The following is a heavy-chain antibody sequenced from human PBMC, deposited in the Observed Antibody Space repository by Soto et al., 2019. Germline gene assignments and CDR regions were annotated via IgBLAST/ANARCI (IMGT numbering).Heavy chain of an antibody. D-gene: IGHD3-9*01. J-gene: IGHJ4*02. V-gene: IGHV3-23*01. CDR1: GLPFISYA. CDR2: ISGGGGST. CDR3: AKERVLTGLMGVFWY. Sequence: SLILSCAASGLPFISYAMSGVRQAPGQGLEWVSGISGGGGSTYYADSVKGRFTISRDNSKNMLYLQMSSLRAEDTAVYYCAKERVLTGLMGVFWYWAQGTLVTV.